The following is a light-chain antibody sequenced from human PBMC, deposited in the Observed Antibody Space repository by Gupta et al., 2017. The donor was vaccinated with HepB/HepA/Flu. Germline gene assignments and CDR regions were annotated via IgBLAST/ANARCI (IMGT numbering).Light chain of an antibody. CDR3: QQRSNWPPIT. V-gene: IGKV3-11*01. J-gene: IGKJ5*01. CDR2: DAS. Sequence: EIVLTQSPATLSLSPGERATLSCRASQRVSSYLAWYQQKLGQAPRLLIYDASNRATGIPARFSGSGSGTDFTLTISSLEPEDFAVYYCQQRSNWPPITFGQGTRLEIK. CDR1: QRVSSY.